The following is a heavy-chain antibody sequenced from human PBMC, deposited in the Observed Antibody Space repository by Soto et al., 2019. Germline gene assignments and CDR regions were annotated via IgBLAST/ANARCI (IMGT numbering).Heavy chain of an antibody. CDR3: ARDGNSYGFLDY. D-gene: IGHD5-18*01. CDR1: GYTFTSYG. V-gene: IGHV1-18*01. CDR2: ISVYNGNT. Sequence: ASVKVSCKASGYTFTSYGISWVRQAPGQGLEWMGWISVYNGNTKYAQKLQGRVTMTTDTSASTAYMELRSLISDDTAVYYCARDGNSYGFLDYWGQGSLVTVSS. J-gene: IGHJ4*02.